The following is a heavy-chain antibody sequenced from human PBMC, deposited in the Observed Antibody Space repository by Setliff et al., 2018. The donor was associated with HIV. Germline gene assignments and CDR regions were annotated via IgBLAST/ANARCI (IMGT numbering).Heavy chain of an antibody. J-gene: IGHJ4*02. D-gene: IGHD3-10*01. V-gene: IGHV4-34*01. CDR1: GGSLSGYY. CDR2: INHDGIT. Sequence: SETLSLTCAVSGGSLSGYYWTWIRQPPGKGLEWIGEINHDGITNYNPSLKSRVTVSVDTSKSQFSLKLSSVTAADTAVYYCARGKYYFDSGTPSYFDYWGQGSLVTVSS. CDR3: ARGKYYFDSGTPSYFDY.